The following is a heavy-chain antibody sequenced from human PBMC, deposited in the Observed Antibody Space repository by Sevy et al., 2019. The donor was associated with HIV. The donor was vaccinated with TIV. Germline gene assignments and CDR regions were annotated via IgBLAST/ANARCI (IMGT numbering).Heavy chain of an antibody. J-gene: IGHJ6*02. Sequence: GGSLRLSCAASGFTFSSYWMSWVRQAPGKGLEWVANIKQDGSEKYYVDSVKDRFTISRDNAKNSLYLQMNSLRAEDTAVYYCARDGGRDRVVYYYGMDVWGQGTTVTVSS. V-gene: IGHV3-7*01. CDR3: ARDGGRDRVVYYYGMDV. CDR1: GFTFSSYW. CDR2: IKQDGSEK. D-gene: IGHD3-22*01.